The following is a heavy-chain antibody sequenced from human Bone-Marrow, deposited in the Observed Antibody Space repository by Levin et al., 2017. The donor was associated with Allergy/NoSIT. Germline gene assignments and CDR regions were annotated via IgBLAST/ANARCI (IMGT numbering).Heavy chain of an antibody. Sequence: SETLSLTCTVSGGSISSSSYYWGWIRQPPGKGLEWIGSIYYSGSTYYNPSLKSRVTISVDTSKNQFSLKLSSVTAADTAVYYCARDYYGSGSYPYGMDVWGQGTTVTVSS. CDR2: IYYSGST. V-gene: IGHV4-39*07. D-gene: IGHD3-10*01. CDR1: GGSISSSSYY. J-gene: IGHJ6*02. CDR3: ARDYYGSGSYPYGMDV.